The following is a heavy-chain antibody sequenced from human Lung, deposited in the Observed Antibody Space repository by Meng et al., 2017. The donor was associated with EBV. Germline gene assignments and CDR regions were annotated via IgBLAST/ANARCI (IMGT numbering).Heavy chain of an antibody. CDR2: ISYDGSNK. CDR1: GFTFSSHG. Sequence: GERVEAGGGVVQPWRSLILSCAASGFTFSSHGMHWVRQAPGKGLELVAVISYDGSNKYYADSVKGRFTISRDNSKNTLYLQMNSLRAEDTAVYYCSTNSGVTRPFDYWGQGTLVTVSS. J-gene: IGHJ4*02. CDR3: STNSGVTRPFDY. D-gene: IGHD1-26*01. V-gene: IGHV3-30*03.